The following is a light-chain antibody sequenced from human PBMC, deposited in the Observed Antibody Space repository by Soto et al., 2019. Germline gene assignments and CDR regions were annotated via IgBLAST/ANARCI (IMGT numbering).Light chain of an antibody. CDR3: SSYTSSSPLV. CDR2: EVS. Sequence: QSALTQPASVSGSPGQSITISCTGTSSDVGGYNYDSWYQQHPGKAPKLMIYEVSNRPSGVSNRFSGSKSGNTASLTISGLQAEDEADYYCSSYTSSSPLVFGGGTKLTVL. V-gene: IGLV2-14*01. J-gene: IGLJ2*01. CDR1: SSDVGGYNY.